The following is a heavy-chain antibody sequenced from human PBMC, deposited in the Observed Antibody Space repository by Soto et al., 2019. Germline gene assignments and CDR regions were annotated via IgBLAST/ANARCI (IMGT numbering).Heavy chain of an antibody. CDR2: ISYDGSNK. Sequence: QVQLVESGGGVVQPGRSLRLSCAASGFNFRNYGMHWIRQTPGKGLEWVAVISYDGSNKYYTDSVKGRFTISRDNSKNTLYLQMNSLRAEDTAVYYCAKDSHYISGSYGGFDPWGQGTLVTVSS. D-gene: IGHD3-10*01. CDR1: GFNFRNYG. J-gene: IGHJ5*02. V-gene: IGHV3-30*18. CDR3: AKDSHYISGSYGGFDP.